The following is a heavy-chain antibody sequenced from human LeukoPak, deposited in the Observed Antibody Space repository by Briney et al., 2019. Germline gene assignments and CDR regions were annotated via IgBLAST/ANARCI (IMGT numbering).Heavy chain of an antibody. D-gene: IGHD4-17*01. CDR1: GGSISGSSYY. CDR2: GFYSGSA. J-gene: IGHJ4*02. CDR3: ARLRGAMTPVTSDFDY. V-gene: IGHV4-39*01. Sequence: SETLSLTCTVSGGSISGSSYYWAWIRQPPGKGLEWIGSGFYSGSAYYNPSLKSRVTISVDTSKNQFSLNLSSVTAADTAVYYCARLRGAMTPVTSDFDYWGQGTLVTISS.